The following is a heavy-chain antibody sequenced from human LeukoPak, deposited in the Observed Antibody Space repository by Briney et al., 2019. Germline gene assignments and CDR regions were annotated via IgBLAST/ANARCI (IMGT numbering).Heavy chain of an antibody. J-gene: IGHJ5*02. CDR3: ARPQWLDHRHWFDP. V-gene: IGHV1-46*01. D-gene: IGHD6-19*01. CDR2: INPSGGST. CDR1: GYTLTSYS. Sequence: GASVKVSCKASGYTLTSYSMHWVRQAPGQGLEWMGIINPSGGSTTYAQKFQGRVTMTRDTSTGTVYMELSSLTSEDTAVYYCARPQWLDHRHWFDPWGQGTLVTVSS.